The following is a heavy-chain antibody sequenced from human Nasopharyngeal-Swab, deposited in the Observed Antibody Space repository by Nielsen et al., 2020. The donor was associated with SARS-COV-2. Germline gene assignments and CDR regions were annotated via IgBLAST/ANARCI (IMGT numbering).Heavy chain of an antibody. CDR3: ARTLSASYMDV. CDR2: IGTAGDT. CDR1: GFTFSSYD. V-gene: IGHV3-13*01. Sequence: GESLKISCAASGFTFSSYDMHWVRQATGKGLEWVSAIGTAGDTYYPGSVKGRFTISRENAKNSLYLQMNSLRAEDTAVYYCARTLSASYMDVWGKGTTVTVSS. J-gene: IGHJ6*03.